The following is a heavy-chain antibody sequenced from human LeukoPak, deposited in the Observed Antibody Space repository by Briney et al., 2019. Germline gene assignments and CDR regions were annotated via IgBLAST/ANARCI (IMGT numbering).Heavy chain of an antibody. CDR3: ARGTIVVVPAASLRFDP. Sequence: GASVKVSCKASGYTFTGYYMHWVRQAPGQGLEWMGWINPNSGGTNYAQKFQGRVTITRDTSISTAYMELSRLRSDDTAVYYCARGTIVVVPAASLRFDPWGQGTLVTVSS. D-gene: IGHD2-2*01. J-gene: IGHJ5*02. V-gene: IGHV1-2*02. CDR2: INPNSGGT. CDR1: GYTFTGYY.